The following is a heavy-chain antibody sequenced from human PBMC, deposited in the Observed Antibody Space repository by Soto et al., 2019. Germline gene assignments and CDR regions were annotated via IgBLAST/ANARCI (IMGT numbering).Heavy chain of an antibody. CDR3: ASSKASGNWFDP. J-gene: IGHJ5*02. Sequence: SETLSLTCTVSGGSISSSSYYWGWIRQPPGKGLEWIGSIYYSGSTYYNPSLKSRVTISVDTSKNQFSLKLSSVTAADTAVYYCASSKASGNWFDPWGQGTLVTVSS. CDR1: GGSISSSSYY. D-gene: IGHD2-2*01. CDR2: IYYSGST. V-gene: IGHV4-39*01.